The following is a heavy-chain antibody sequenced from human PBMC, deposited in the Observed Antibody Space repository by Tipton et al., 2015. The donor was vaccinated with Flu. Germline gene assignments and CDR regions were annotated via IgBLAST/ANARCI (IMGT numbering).Heavy chain of an antibody. V-gene: IGHV4-39*01. D-gene: IGHD3-10*02. J-gene: IGHJ4*02. CDR2: IYYSGST. CDR1: SGSIRSTNYF. CDR3: ARLSYYDVDLKNFYFDY. Sequence: TLSLTCTVSSGSIRSTNYFCAWIRQPPGKGLEWIGSIYYSGSTYYNPSLKSRVTISIDTSKNQFSLKLTSVTAADTAVYYCARLSYYDVDLKNFYFDYWGQGALVTVSS.